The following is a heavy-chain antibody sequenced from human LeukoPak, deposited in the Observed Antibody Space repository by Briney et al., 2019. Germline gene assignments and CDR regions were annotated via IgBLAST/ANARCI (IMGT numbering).Heavy chain of an antibody. Sequence: GSVKVSCKASGYTFANYGISWVGQAPGQGLEGMAWINPSNGNTNYAQNRQGRVTVTTDPSTSTVYMELRSLRSDDTAVFYCAKPPTALEWFRPTYYFDYWGQGTLVTVSS. J-gene: IGHJ4*02. CDR1: GYTFANYG. CDR3: AKPPTALEWFRPTYYFDY. CDR2: INPSNGNT. D-gene: IGHD3-3*01. V-gene: IGHV1-18*01.